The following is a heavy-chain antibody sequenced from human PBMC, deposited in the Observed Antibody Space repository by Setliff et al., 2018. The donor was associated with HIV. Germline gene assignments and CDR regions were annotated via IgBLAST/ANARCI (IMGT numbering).Heavy chain of an antibody. Sequence: ASVKVSCKTSGYSFTSYYVNWVRQAPGQGLEWVGIINCVNGDTRYAQEFQGRVTISVDTSKNHLSLKVSSLTAADTAVYYCARAPYYDYRGLAVYYFDYWGQGTLVTVSS. CDR1: GYSFTSYY. V-gene: IGHV1-46*01. CDR3: ARAPYYDYRGLAVYYFDY. D-gene: IGHD3-22*01. CDR2: INCVNGDT. J-gene: IGHJ4*02.